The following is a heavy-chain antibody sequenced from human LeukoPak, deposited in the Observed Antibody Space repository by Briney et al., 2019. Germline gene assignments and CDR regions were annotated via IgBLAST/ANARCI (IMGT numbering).Heavy chain of an antibody. J-gene: IGHJ4*02. CDR3: VRESLNFDC. Sequence: SQTLSLTCAISGDSVSSNRAAWNWIRQSPSRGLEWLGRTYYRSKRYTDPAVSVKSRITTSADTSKNQFALQLNSVTPEDTAVYYCVRESLNFDCWGQGTLVTVSS. V-gene: IGHV6-1*01. CDR2: TYYRSKRYT. CDR1: GDSVSSNRAA.